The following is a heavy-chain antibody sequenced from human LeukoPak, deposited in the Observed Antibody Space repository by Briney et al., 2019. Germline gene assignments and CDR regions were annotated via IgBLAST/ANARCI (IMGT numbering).Heavy chain of an antibody. J-gene: IGHJ1*01. CDR3: ATKTTVSTSRAEYFQH. CDR1: GGTFSSYA. CDR2: IIPIFGTA. V-gene: IGHV1-69*05. D-gene: IGHD4-17*01. Sequence: SVKVSCKASGGTFSSYAISWVRQAPGQGLEWMRRIIPIFGTANYAQKFQGRVTITTDESTSTAYMELSSLRSEDTAVYYCATKTTVSTSRAEYFQHWGQGNLDTVSS.